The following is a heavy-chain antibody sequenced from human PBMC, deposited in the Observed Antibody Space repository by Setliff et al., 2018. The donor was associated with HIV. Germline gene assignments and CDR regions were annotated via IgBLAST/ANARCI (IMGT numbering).Heavy chain of an antibody. V-gene: IGHV1-8*01. Sequence: ASVKVSCKASGYTFTSYDVNWVRQATGQGLEWMGWMNPNSGNTGYAQKFQGRVTMTRDTSISTTYMELSRLRSDDTAVYYCARDLNSSPFDYWGQGTLVTVSS. CDR3: ARDLNSSPFDY. D-gene: IGHD6-13*01. CDR1: GYTFTSYD. CDR2: MNPNSGNT. J-gene: IGHJ4*02.